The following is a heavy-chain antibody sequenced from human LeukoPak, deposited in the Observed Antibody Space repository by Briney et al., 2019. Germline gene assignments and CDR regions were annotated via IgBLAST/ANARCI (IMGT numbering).Heavy chain of an antibody. CDR2: IYTSGST. CDR1: GFTFSSYA. J-gene: IGHJ4*02. CDR3: ATGDGYNSFDY. Sequence: PGGSLRLSCAASGFTFSSYAMSWIRQPAGKGLEWIGRIYTSGSTNYNSSLKSRVTMSVDTSKNQVSLKLSSVTAADTAVYYCATGDGYNSFDYWGQGTLVTVSS. D-gene: IGHD5-24*01. V-gene: IGHV4-4*07.